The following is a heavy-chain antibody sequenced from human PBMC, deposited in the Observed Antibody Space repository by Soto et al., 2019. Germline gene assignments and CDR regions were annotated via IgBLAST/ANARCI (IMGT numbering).Heavy chain of an antibody. CDR1: GISISSSY. D-gene: IGHD3-9*01. V-gene: IGHV4-59*08. CDR3: ARQREYDILTGPFDP. J-gene: IGHJ5*02. Sequence: SDTLSLTCTFDGISISSSYWSWIVEPPGKGLEWIGYIYYSGSTNYNPSLKSRVTISVDTSKNQFSLKLSSVTAADTAVYYCARQREYDILTGPFDPWGQGTLVTVS. CDR2: IYYSGST.